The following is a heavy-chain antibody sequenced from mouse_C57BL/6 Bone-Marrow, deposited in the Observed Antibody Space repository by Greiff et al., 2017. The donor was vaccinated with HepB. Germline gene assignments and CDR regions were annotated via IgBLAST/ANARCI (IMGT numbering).Heavy chain of an antibody. CDR3: ARAVYRSYVWFAY. D-gene: IGHD1-1*01. Sequence: VQLVESGPGLVQPSQSLSITCTVSGFSLTSYGLHWVRQSPGNGLEWLGVIWSGGSTDYNAAFISRLSISKDNSKSQVFFKMNSLQADDTAIYYCARAVYRSYVWFAYWGQGTLVTVSA. CDR2: IWSGGST. J-gene: IGHJ3*01. V-gene: IGHV2-2*01. CDR1: GFSLTSYG.